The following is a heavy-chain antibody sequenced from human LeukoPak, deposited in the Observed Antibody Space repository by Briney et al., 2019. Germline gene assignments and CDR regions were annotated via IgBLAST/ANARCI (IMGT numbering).Heavy chain of an antibody. D-gene: IGHD6-13*01. V-gene: IGHV3-30*02. CDR1: GFTFSSYG. Sequence: GGSLRLSCAASGFTFSSYGMHWVRQAPGKGLEWVAFIRYDGSNKYYADSVKGRFTISRDNSKNTLYLQMNSLRAEDTAVYYCARDSRQQLATSYCYYYMDVWGKGTTVTVSS. CDR3: ARDSRQQLATSYCYYYMDV. J-gene: IGHJ6*03. CDR2: IRYDGSNK.